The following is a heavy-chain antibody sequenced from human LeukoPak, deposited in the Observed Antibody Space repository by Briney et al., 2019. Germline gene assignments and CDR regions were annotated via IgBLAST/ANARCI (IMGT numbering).Heavy chain of an antibody. CDR1: GGSITAGNHH. CDR2: VYYSGSI. D-gene: IGHD3-16*02. CDR3: AKFNPGYMTAAHDS. Sequence: SETLSLTCAVSGGSITAGNHHWGWIRQPPGKGLEWIGSVYYSGSIFSDTSHKSRVTISGDTTKNQFSLSLSSVTAAVTAVYYCAKFNPGYMTAAHDSWGQGMLVTVSS. V-gene: IGHV4-39*01. J-gene: IGHJ5*01.